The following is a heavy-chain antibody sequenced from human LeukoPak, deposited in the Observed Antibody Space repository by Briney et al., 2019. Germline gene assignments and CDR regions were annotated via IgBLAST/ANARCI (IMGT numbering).Heavy chain of an antibody. CDR1: GYTFTNYY. Sequence: ASVKVSCKTSGYTFTNYYIHWVRRAPGQGLEWMGWISAYNGNTNYAQKLQGRITMTTDTSTSTAYMELRSLGSNDTALYYCARKGRGINWFDPWGQGTLVTVSS. CDR2: ISAYNGNT. D-gene: IGHD1-1*01. J-gene: IGHJ5*02. V-gene: IGHV1-18*01. CDR3: ARKGRGINWFDP.